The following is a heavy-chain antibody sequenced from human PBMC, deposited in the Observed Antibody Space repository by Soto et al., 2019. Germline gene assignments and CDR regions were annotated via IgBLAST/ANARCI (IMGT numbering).Heavy chain of an antibody. V-gene: IGHV3-74*01. CDR1: GFTFSSYW. CDR3: ARDARYYYMDV. Sequence: GVLRLSCSASGFTFSSYWMHWVRQAPGKGLVWVSHINNDGSSTIYADSVRGRFTISRDNAKNTLYLEMNGLRAEDTAVYFCARDARYYYMDVWGKGTTVTVSS. J-gene: IGHJ6*03. D-gene: IGHD6-6*01. CDR2: INNDGSST.